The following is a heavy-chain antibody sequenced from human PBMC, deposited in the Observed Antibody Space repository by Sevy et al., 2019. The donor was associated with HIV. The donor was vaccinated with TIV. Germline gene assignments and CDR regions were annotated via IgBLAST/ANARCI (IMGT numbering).Heavy chain of an antibody. V-gene: IGHV3-30-3*01. Sequence: GGSLRLSCAASGFTFSSYAMHWVRQAPGKGLEWVAVISYDGSNKYYADSVKGRFTISRDNSKNTLYLQMNSLRAEDTAVYYCVRAVLSGYSSGPMGYWGQGTLVTVSS. CDR3: VRAVLSGYSSGPMGY. J-gene: IGHJ4*02. CDR1: GFTFSSYA. CDR2: ISYDGSNK. D-gene: IGHD6-19*01.